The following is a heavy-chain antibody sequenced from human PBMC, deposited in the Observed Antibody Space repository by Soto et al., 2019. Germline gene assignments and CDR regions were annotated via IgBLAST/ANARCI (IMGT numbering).Heavy chain of an antibody. Sequence: QVQLVESGGGVVQPGRSLRLSCAASGFPFTSYGMHWVREGPDKGLEWVAIISYDGSDKYYADSVKGRFTISRDNSKNPLNLQMSSLRPGDTALYDCVGGQYYFDYRGQGTLVIVSS. V-gene: IGHV3-30*03. CDR1: GFPFTSYG. CDR2: ISYDGSDK. J-gene: IGHJ4*02. CDR3: VGGQYYFDY. D-gene: IGHD3-10*01.